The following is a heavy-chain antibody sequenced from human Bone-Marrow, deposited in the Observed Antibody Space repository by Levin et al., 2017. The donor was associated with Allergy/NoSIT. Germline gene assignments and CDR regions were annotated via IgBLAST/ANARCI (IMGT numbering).Heavy chain of an antibody. CDR2: IIPILGIA. V-gene: IGHV1-69*02. CDR3: ARSGLLGYDPFDY. D-gene: IGHD5-12*01. J-gene: IGHJ4*02. CDR1: GGTFSSYT. Sequence: SVKVSCKASGGTFSSYTISWVRQAPGQGLEWMGRIIPILGIANYAQKFQGRVTITADKSTSTAYMELSSLRSEDTAVYYCARSGLLGYDPFDYWGQGTLVTVSS.